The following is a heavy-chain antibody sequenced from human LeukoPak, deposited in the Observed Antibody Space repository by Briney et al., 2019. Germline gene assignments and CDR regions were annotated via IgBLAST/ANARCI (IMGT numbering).Heavy chain of an antibody. D-gene: IGHD1-26*01. CDR2: ISGSGGNT. Sequence: TGGSLRLSCAASGFTFSSYAISWVRQAPGRGLEWVSAISGSGGNTYYADSVKGRFTISRDNSKNTLYLQMNSLRAEDTAVYYCAKDKGWGYSTYDFYGMDVWGQGTTVTVSS. CDR1: GFTFSSYA. V-gene: IGHV3-23*01. J-gene: IGHJ6*02. CDR3: AKDKGWGYSTYDFYGMDV.